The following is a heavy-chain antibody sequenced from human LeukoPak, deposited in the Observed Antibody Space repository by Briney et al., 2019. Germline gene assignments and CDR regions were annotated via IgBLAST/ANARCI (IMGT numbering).Heavy chain of an antibody. V-gene: IGHV3-53*01. CDR3: ARTEYDSKAFDI. CDR1: GFTVSSNY. CDR2: IYSGGST. Sequence: GGSLRLSCAASGFTVSSNYMSWVRQAPGKGLEWVSVIYSGGSTYYADSVKGRFAISRDNSKNTLYLQMNSLRAEDTAVYYCARTEYDSKAFDIWGQGTMVTVSS. J-gene: IGHJ3*02. D-gene: IGHD3-22*01.